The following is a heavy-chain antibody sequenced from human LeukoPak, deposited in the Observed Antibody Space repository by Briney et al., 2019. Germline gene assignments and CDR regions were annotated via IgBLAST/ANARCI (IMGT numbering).Heavy chain of an antibody. CDR2: IHHSGST. D-gene: IGHD3-9*01. J-gene: IGHJ4*02. CDR1: GYSINSGYY. Sequence: SETLSLICTVSGYSINSGYYWGWIRQPPGKGLEWIGSIHHSGSTYYNPSLQSRVTISVDTSNNQFSLKLISVTAADTAVYHCARDQYLDVLTGDRRYYFDYWGQGALVTVSS. V-gene: IGHV4-38-2*02. CDR3: ARDQYLDVLTGDRRYYFDY.